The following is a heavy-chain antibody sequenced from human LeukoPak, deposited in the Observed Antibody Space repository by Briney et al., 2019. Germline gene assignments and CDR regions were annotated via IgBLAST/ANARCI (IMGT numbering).Heavy chain of an antibody. J-gene: IGHJ4*02. CDR2: IYYSGST. V-gene: IGHV4-38-2*02. CDR1: GYSISSNYY. D-gene: IGHD3-10*01. Sequence: SETLSLTCTVSGYSISSNYYWDWIRQPPGKGLEWIGSIYYSGSTYYNPSLKSRVTISVDTSKNQFSLKLSSVTAADTAVYYCARSLRDYYGSGSSKSSYFDYWGQGTLVTVSS. CDR3: ARSLRDYYGSGSSKSSYFDY.